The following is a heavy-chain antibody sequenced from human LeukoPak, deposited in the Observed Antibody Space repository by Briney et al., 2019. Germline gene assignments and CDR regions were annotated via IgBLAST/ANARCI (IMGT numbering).Heavy chain of an antibody. J-gene: IGHJ4*02. D-gene: IGHD5-24*01. CDR2: ISYDGSNK. Sequence: GGSLRLSCRASGFTFGDHPISWVRQAPGKGLEWVAVISYDGSNKYYADSVKGRFTISRDNSKNTLYLQMNSLRPEDTAVFYCARDSQDGNNTLGVDYWGQGTLVAVSS. V-gene: IGHV3-30*04. CDR3: ARDSQDGNNTLGVDY. CDR1: GFTFGDHP.